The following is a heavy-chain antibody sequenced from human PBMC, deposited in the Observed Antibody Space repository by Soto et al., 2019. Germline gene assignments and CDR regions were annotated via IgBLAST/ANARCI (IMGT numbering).Heavy chain of an antibody. CDR1: GFNFSSYT. J-gene: IGHJ3*02. D-gene: IGHD2-15*01. Sequence: GGSLRLSCAASGFNFSSYTMNWVRQAPGTGLEWVSSISSSNRYIYYADSTKGRFSISRDDAKNSLYMQMNSLRADDTAIYYSARDRCRGGSYYQTYALDMWGQGTLVTVSS. V-gene: IGHV3-21*01. CDR3: ARDRCRGGSYYQTYALDM. CDR2: ISSSNRYI.